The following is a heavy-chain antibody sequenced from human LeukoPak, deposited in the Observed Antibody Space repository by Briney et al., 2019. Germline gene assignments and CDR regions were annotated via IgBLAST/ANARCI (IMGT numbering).Heavy chain of an antibody. D-gene: IGHD3-22*01. CDR2: MYRSGSP. Sequence: SETLSPTCTVSGGSISSYYWSWIRQPPGKGPEWIGDMYRSGSPNYNPSLYSRLTISIDTSNSQFSLRLTSVTAADTAVYYCARGGHYDTSGYYAVVDLWGQGTLVTVSS. J-gene: IGHJ5*02. CDR1: GGSISSYY. V-gene: IGHV4-59*01. CDR3: ARGGHYDTSGYYAVVDL.